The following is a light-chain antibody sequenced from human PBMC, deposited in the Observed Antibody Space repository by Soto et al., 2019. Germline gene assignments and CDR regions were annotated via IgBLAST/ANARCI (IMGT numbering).Light chain of an antibody. Sequence: QSVLTQPPSVSGAPGQRVTISCTGSSSNIGAGYNVHWYQQLPGTAPKLLIYGDIDRPSGVPDRFSGSKSGTSASLAITGLQAKDEADYYCQSYDSSLRGVLFGGGTKVTVL. J-gene: IGLJ2*01. V-gene: IGLV1-40*01. CDR3: QSYDSSLRGVL. CDR2: GDI. CDR1: SSNIGAGYN.